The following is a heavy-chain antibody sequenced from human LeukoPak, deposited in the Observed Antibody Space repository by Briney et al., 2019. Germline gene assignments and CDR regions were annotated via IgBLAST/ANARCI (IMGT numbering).Heavy chain of an antibody. Sequence: SLKVSSKACGGTFSRYSITWLRQTAGPRLGRRERIIPIFGIANYAQKFQGRLTIIADKSTSTAYMELSSLRSEDTAVYYCARGSGHDSSGYLVDYWGQGTLVTVSS. J-gene: IGHJ4*02. CDR3: ARGSGHDSSGYLVDY. D-gene: IGHD3-22*01. V-gene: IGHV1-69*02. CDR1: GGTFSRYS. CDR2: IIPIFGIA.